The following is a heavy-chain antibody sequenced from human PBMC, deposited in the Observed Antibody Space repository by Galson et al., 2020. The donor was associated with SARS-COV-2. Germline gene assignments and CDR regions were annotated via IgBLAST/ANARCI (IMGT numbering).Heavy chain of an antibody. CDR2: IRYDGSVR. CDR1: GFTFNSFG. CDR3: AKTGSAGHYGGYFDS. D-gene: IGHD4-17*01. J-gene: IGHJ4*02. Sequence: GGSLRLSCAASGFTFNSFGMHWVRQAPGKGLEWVAFIRYDGSVRSYADSVKGRFTISRDNSKNTLSLQMNSLRAEDTAVFYCAKTGSAGHYGGYFDSWGRGVPVTVSS. V-gene: IGHV3-30*02.